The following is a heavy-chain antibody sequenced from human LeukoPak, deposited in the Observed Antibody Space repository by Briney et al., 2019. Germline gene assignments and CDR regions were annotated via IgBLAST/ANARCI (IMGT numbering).Heavy chain of an antibody. J-gene: IGHJ4*02. CDR3: ARDLTAAGRSY. Sequence: SVKVPCKASGGTFSSYAISWVRQAPGQGLEWMGGIIPIFGTANYAQKFQGRVTITADKSTSTAYMELSSLRSEDTAVYYCARDLTAAGRSYWGQGTLVTVSS. D-gene: IGHD6-13*01. V-gene: IGHV1-69*06. CDR2: IIPIFGTA. CDR1: GGTFSSYA.